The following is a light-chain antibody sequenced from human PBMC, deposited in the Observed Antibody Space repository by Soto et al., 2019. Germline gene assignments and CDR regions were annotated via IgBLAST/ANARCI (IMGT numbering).Light chain of an antibody. Sequence: DVVMTQSPLSLPVTLGQPASISCRSSQSLAYSDGNTYLNWFQQRPGQSPRRLIYKVSNRDSGVPDRFTGSGSGTDFTRKISRVAAEHVVFDYFKEGTAWPSYTFVEGIKLEI. CDR1: QSLAYSDGNTY. J-gene: IGKJ2*01. CDR3: KEGTAWPSYT. V-gene: IGKV2-30*01. CDR2: KVS.